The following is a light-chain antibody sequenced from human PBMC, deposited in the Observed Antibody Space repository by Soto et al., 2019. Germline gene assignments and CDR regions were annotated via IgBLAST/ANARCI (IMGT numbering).Light chain of an antibody. J-gene: IGKJ1*01. CDR3: QEYNSYWT. CDR1: QSISNW. Sequence: DIQMTQSPSTLSASVGDRVTIACRASQSISNWLAWYQQKPGKAPKLLIYKASSLESGVPSRFSGSGSGTEFTLTISSLQPDDFGTYYCQEYNSYWTFGQGTKVAI. V-gene: IGKV1-5*03. CDR2: KAS.